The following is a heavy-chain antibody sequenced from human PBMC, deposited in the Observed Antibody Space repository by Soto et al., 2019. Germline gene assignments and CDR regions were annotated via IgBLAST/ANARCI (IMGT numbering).Heavy chain of an antibody. D-gene: IGHD2-15*01. Sequence: GGSLRLSCTVSGFSFGDYAINWVRQAPGKGLEWVGLIRNQTYHETPEYAASVKDRFTITRDDSNSVAYLQMTSLRAEDTAVYYCAKDLEVLSARFESWGQGALVTVSS. V-gene: IGHV3-49*04. J-gene: IGHJ4*02. CDR3: AKDLEVLSARFES. CDR2: IRNQTYHETP. CDR1: GFSFGDYA.